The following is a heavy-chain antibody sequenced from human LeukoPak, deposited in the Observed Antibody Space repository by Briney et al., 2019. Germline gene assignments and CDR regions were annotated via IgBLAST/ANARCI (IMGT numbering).Heavy chain of an antibody. CDR3: ARVVYYYDSSGYSIYYFDY. CDR1: GGSISSYY. J-gene: IGHJ4*02. CDR2: IYYSGST. D-gene: IGHD3-22*01. V-gene: IGHV4-59*01. Sequence: SETLSLTCTVSGGSISSYYWSWIRQPPGKGLEWIGYIYYSGSTNYNPSLKSRVTISVDTSKNQFSLKLSSVTAADTAVYYCARVVYYYDSSGYSIYYFDYWGQGTLVTVSS.